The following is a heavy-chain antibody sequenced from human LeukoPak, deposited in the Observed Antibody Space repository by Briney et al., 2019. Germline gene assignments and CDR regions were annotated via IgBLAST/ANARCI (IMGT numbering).Heavy chain of an antibody. Sequence: GGSLRLSCAASGFTFSDYWISWVRQAPGKGLEWVANINQDGSEKKYVDSVKGRFTISRDNAKNSLYVQMDSLRVEDTAVYYCARDQAMARGVIDAFDMWGQGTLVTVSS. CDR3: ARDQAMARGVIDAFDM. CDR2: INQDGSEK. V-gene: IGHV3-7*01. CDR1: GFTFSDYW. D-gene: IGHD3-10*01. J-gene: IGHJ3*02.